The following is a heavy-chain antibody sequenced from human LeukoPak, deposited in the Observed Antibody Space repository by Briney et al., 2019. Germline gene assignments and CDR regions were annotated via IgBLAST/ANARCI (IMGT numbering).Heavy chain of an antibody. CDR3: AREVSYDFWSGYFDY. CDR1: GGTFSSYA. CDR2: IIPILGIA. J-gene: IGHJ4*02. D-gene: IGHD3-3*01. V-gene: IGHV1-69*04. Sequence: SVKVSCKASGGTFSSYAISWVRQAPGQGLEWMGRIIPILGIANYAQKFQGRVTITADKSTSTAYMELSSLRSEDTAVYYCAREVSYDFWSGYFDYWGQGTLVTVSP.